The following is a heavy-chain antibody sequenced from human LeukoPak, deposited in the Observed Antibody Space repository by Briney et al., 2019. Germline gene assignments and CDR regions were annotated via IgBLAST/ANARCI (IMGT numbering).Heavy chain of an antibody. CDR3: ARSAQYQLLYSFNYGMDV. V-gene: IGHV3-21*01. J-gene: IGHJ6*02. D-gene: IGHD2-2*02. CDR1: GFTFNSYD. Sequence: GGSLRLSCAASGFTFNSYDMNWVRQAPGKGLEWVSSISSSGTYTFYADSVKGRFSISRDNAKDSLYLQMSSLRAEDTAIYYCARSAQYQLLYSFNYGMDVWGQGTAVTVSS. CDR2: ISSSGTYT.